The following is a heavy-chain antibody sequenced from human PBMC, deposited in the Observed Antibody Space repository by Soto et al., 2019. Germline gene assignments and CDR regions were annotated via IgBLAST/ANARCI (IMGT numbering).Heavy chain of an antibody. V-gene: IGHV4-31*03. D-gene: IGHD3-3*01. J-gene: IGHJ4*02. CDR1: GGSISSGGYY. CDR2: IYYSGST. Sequence: QVQLQESGPGLVKPSQTLSLTCTVSGGSISSGGYYWSWIRQHPGKGLEWIGHIYYSGSTYYNPSLKSRVTISVDTSKNQFSLKLSSVTAADTAVYYCARAVGDYYDFWSGYYLAVDYWGQGTLVTVSS. CDR3: ARAVGDYYDFWSGYYLAVDY.